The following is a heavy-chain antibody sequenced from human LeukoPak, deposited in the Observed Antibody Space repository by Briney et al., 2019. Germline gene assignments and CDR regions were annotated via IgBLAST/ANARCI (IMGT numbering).Heavy chain of an antibody. CDR2: IYSGGST. D-gene: IGHD2-15*01. Sequence: PGGSLRLSCAASGFTFSSYAMSWVRQAPGKGLEWVSVIYSGGSTYYADSVKGRFTISRDNSKNTLYLQMNSLRAEDTAVYYCARDYCSGGSCYFDYWGQGTLVTVSS. CDR1: GFTFSSYA. V-gene: IGHV3-53*01. CDR3: ARDYCSGGSCYFDY. J-gene: IGHJ4*03.